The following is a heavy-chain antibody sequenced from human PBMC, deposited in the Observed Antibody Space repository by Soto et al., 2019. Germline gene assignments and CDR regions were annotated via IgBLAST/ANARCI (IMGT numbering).Heavy chain of an antibody. CDR3: ARDKTGYSSGWQPDY. D-gene: IGHD6-19*01. CDR1: GGTFSSYA. CDR2: IIPIFGTA. V-gene: IGHV1-69*13. Sequence: SVKVSCKASGGTFSSYAISWVRQAPGQGLEWMGGIIPIFGTANYAQKFQGRVTITADESTSTAYMELSSLRSEDTAVYYCARDKTGYSSGWQPDYWGQGTLVTVSS. J-gene: IGHJ4*02.